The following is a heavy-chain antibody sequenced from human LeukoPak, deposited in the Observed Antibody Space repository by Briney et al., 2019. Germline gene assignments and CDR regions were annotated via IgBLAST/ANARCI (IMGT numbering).Heavy chain of an antibody. D-gene: IGHD3-3*01. V-gene: IGHV3-23*01. Sequence: GGSLRLSCAASGFTFSSCAMSWVRQAPGKGLEWVSTIIDSGNSIYYADSAEGRFTISRDNSKNTLYLQMSSLRAGDTAVYYCAKDWRAASYIDYWGQGTLVTVSS. J-gene: IGHJ4*02. CDR3: AKDWRAASYIDY. CDR1: GFTFSSCA. CDR2: IIDSGNSI.